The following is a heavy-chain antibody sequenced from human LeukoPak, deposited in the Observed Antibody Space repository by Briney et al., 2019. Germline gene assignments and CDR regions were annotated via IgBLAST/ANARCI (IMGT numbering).Heavy chain of an antibody. V-gene: IGHV4-30-4*01. Sequence: SETLSLTCTVSGGSISSGDYYWSWIRQPPGTGLEWIGYIYYSGSTYYNPSLKSRVTISVDTSKNQFSLKLSSVTAADTAVYYCARDIVVVTALWYFDLWGRGTLVTVSS. CDR3: ARDIVVVTALWYFDL. J-gene: IGHJ2*01. CDR2: IYYSGST. CDR1: GGSISSGDYY. D-gene: IGHD2-21*02.